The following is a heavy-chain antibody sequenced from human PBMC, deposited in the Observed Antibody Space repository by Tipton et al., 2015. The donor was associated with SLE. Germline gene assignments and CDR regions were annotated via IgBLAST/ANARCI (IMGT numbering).Heavy chain of an antibody. CDR1: GGSISSSSYY. Sequence: TLSLTCTVSGGSISSSSYYWGWIRQPPGKGLEWIGSIYYSGSTYSNPSLQSRVTISVDTSKNQFSLKLSSVTAADTAVYYCAGRRSLDIVVVVAANDYYYYGMDVWGQGTTVTVSS. J-gene: IGHJ6*02. CDR2: IYYSGST. D-gene: IGHD2-15*01. CDR3: AGRRSLDIVVVVAANDYYYYGMDV. V-gene: IGHV4-39*07.